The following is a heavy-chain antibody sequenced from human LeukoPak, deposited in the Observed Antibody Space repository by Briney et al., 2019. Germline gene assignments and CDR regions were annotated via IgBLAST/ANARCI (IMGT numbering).Heavy chain of an antibody. D-gene: IGHD4-17*01. CDR1: GYTFTGYY. J-gene: IGHJ5*01. Sequence: ASVKVSCKASGYTFTGYYVHWVRQAPGQGLEWMGWITPNSGATNYAQKFQGRVTMTRDTSISTAYMELSRLISDDTAVYHCARVALNTVTEHLFDPWGQGTLVTVSS. CDR2: ITPNSGAT. V-gene: IGHV1-2*02. CDR3: ARVALNTVTEHLFDP.